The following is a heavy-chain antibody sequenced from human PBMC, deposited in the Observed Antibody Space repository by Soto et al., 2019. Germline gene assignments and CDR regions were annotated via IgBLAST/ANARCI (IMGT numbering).Heavy chain of an antibody. D-gene: IGHD4-4*01. CDR1: GLTFSSYG. CDR3: ARPLWRNDYNWGYFDL. Sequence: GGSLRLSCAASGLTFSSYGMHWVRKTPGKGLEWVAVIWYDGSNKYYADSVKGRFTISRDNSKNTLYLQMNSLRAEDTAVYYCARPLWRNDYNWGYFDLWGRGTLVTVSS. CDR2: IWYDGSNK. J-gene: IGHJ2*01. V-gene: IGHV3-33*01.